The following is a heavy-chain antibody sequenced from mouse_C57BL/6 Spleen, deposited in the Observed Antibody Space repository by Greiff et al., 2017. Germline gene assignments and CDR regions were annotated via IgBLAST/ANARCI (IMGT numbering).Heavy chain of an antibody. CDR1: GYTFTSYW. Sequence: VKLQQPGTELVKPGASVKLSCKASGYTFTSYWMHWVKQRPGQGLEWIGNINPSNGGTNYNEKFKSKATLTVDKSSSTAYMQLSSLTSEDSAVXYCARGGTTVVFDYWGQGTTLTVSS. D-gene: IGHD1-1*01. CDR3: ARGGTTVVFDY. CDR2: INPSNGGT. V-gene: IGHV1-53*01. J-gene: IGHJ2*01.